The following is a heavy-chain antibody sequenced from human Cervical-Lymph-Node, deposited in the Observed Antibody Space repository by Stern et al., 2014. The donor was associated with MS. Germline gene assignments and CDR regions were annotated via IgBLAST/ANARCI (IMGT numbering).Heavy chain of an antibody. CDR2: VKSRKDGGAA. V-gene: IGHV3-15*01. CDR3: TALRKY. J-gene: IGHJ4*02. CDR1: GFTFPYTS. Sequence: VQLVESGGGFVKPGGSLRLSCAASGFTFPYTSMSWVRQAPGKGLEWVGRVKSRKDGGAADYAAFVKDRVTISRDDSRSTVYLQINGLEIEDTAMYYCTALRKYWGQGTLLIVSS. D-gene: IGHD6-6*01.